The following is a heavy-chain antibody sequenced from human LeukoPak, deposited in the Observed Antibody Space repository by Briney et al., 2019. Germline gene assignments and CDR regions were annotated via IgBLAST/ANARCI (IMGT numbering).Heavy chain of an antibody. V-gene: IGHV3-23*01. D-gene: IGHD1-1*01. CDR1: GFTFSSYG. J-gene: IGHJ4*02. CDR2: ISGSGGST. CDR3: ARDLDGSLDY. Sequence: GGSLRPSCAASGFTFSSYGMSWVRQAPGKGLEWVSAISGSGGSTYYADSVKGQFTISRDNSKNTLYLQMNSLRAEDTAVYYCARDLDGSLDYWGQGTLVTVSS.